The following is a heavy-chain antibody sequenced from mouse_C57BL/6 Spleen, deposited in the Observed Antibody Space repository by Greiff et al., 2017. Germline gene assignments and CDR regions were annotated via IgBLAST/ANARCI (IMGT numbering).Heavy chain of an antibody. CDR1: GYTFTSYW. CDR2: IDPSDSYT. J-gene: IGHJ2*01. V-gene: IGHV1-59*01. CDR3: TRPDYDVDY. Sequence: QVQLQQPGAELVRPGSSVKLSCKASGYTFTSYWMDWVKQRPGQGLEWTGAIDPSDSYTNYNQKFKGKATLTVDTSSSTAYMQLSSLTAEDSAVYYCTRPDYDVDYWGQGTTLAVSS. D-gene: IGHD2-4*01.